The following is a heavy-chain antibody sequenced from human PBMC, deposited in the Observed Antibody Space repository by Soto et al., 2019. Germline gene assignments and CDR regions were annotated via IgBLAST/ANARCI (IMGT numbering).Heavy chain of an antibody. CDR2: ISYDGSNK. J-gene: IGHJ6*02. V-gene: IGHV3-30-3*01. D-gene: IGHD6-19*01. CDR1: GFTFSSYA. CDR3: AREGIAVAGGFHYYYYGMDV. Sequence: PGGSLRLSCAASGFTFSSYAMHWVRQAPGKGLEWVAVISYDGSNKYYADSVKGRFTISRDNSKNTLYLQMNSLRAEDTAVYYCAREGIAVAGGFHYYYYGMDVWGQGTTVTVSS.